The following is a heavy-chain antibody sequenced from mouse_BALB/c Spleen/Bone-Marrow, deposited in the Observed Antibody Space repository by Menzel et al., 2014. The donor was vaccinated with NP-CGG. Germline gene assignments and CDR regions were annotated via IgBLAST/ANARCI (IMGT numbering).Heavy chain of an antibody. Sequence: QVQLKESGPELVKPGASVKMSCKASGYTFTSYYIHWVKQRPGQGLEWIGWIYPGDGSTKYNEKFKGKTTLTADKSSSTAYMLLSSLTSEDSAIYFCARKENWAYAMDYRGQGTSVTVSS. J-gene: IGHJ4*01. CDR3: ARKENWAYAMDY. D-gene: IGHD4-1*01. V-gene: IGHV1S56*01. CDR1: GYTFTSYY. CDR2: IYPGDGST.